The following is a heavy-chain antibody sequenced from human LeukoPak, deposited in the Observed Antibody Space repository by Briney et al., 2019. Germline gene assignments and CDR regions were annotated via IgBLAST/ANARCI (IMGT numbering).Heavy chain of an antibody. J-gene: IGHJ6*03. D-gene: IGHD3-10*01. CDR2: ISSSSSYI. Sequence: GGSLRLSCVASGFTFSDYYMSWIRQAPGKGLEWVSSISSSSSYIYYADSVKGRFTISRDNAKNSLYLQMNSLGAEDTAVYYCARASEPSASGTYGSYYYYMDVWGKGTTVTISS. V-gene: IGHV3-21*01. CDR3: ARASEPSASGTYGSYYYYMDV. CDR1: GFTFSDYY.